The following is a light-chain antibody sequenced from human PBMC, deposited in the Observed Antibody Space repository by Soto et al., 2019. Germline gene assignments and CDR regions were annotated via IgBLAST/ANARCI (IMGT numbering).Light chain of an antibody. J-gene: IGLJ1*01. Sequence: QSVLAQPASVSGSPEQSITISCTGTSSDVGTYNLVSWYQQHPGKAPKLIIYEVTERPSGISNRFSGSKFGNTASLTISGLLPEDEADYYCCSYGGSSTFPDVFGTGTKFTVL. V-gene: IGLV2-23*02. CDR3: CSYGGSSTFPDV. CDR2: EVT. CDR1: SSDVGTYNL.